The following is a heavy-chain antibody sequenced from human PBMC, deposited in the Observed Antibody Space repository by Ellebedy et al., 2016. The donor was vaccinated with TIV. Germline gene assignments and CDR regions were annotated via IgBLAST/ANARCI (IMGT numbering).Heavy chain of an antibody. D-gene: IGHD4-17*01. Sequence: MPSETLSLTCAVSGGSMNTYYWTWMRQPPGKGLEWIGHVSYSGSTNYNPSLKTRVSISVDTSKNQISLELTSVTAADTAVYYCAGGRGAKYGPGNLYYYFHGMPVWGQGTTVTVSS. J-gene: IGHJ6*02. CDR1: GGSMNTYY. CDR2: VSYSGST. CDR3: AGGRGAKYGPGNLYYYFHGMPV. V-gene: IGHV4-59*12.